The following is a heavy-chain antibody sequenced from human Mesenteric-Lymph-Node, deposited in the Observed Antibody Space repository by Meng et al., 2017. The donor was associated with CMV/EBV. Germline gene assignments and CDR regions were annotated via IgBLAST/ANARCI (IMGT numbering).Heavy chain of an antibody. V-gene: IGHV3-74*01. D-gene: IGHD6-6*01. CDR2: INSDGSST. CDR3: AFLPYYSSSSSDY. J-gene: IGHJ4*02. Sequence: GESLKISCAASGFTFSSYWMSWVRQAPGKGLLWVSRINSDGSSTIYADSVKGRFTISRDNAKNTLYLQMNSLRAEDTAVYYCAFLPYYSSSSSDYWGQGTLVTVSS. CDR1: GFTFSSYW.